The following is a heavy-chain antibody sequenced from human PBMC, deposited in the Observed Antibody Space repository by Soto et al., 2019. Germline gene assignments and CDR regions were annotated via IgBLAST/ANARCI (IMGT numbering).Heavy chain of an antibody. CDR2: ISGSGGTT. CDR1: GFTFSRYA. V-gene: IGHV3-23*01. CDR3: AKDERAVVTAPILYYFYGMDV. J-gene: IGHJ6*02. D-gene: IGHD2-2*01. Sequence: LXLSCAASGFTFSRYAMSWFRQAPVKGLEWVSGISGSGGTTYYADSVKGRFTISRDNSKNALYLQMNSLRAGDTAVYYCAKDERAVVTAPILYYFYGMDVWGQGTKVAV.